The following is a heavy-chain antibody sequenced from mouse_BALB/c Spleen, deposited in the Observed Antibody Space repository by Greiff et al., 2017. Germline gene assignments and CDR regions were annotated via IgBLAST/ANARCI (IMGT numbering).Heavy chain of an antibody. J-gene: IGHJ3*01. D-gene: IGHD1-1*01. V-gene: IGHV1-7*01. CDR3: AAHYYGSSYRFAY. Sequence: QVQLQQSGAELAKPGASVKMSCKASGYTFTSYWMHWVKQRPGQGLEWIGYINPSTGYTEYNQKFKDKATLTADKSSSTAYMQLSSLTSEDSAVYYCAAHYYGSSYRFAYWGQGTLVTVSA. CDR1: GYTFTSYW. CDR2: INPSTGYT.